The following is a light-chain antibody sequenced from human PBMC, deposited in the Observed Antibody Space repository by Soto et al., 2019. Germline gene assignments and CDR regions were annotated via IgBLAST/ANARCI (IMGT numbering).Light chain of an antibody. CDR1: NSNIGNNY. CDR3: GAWDDSLSAGV. Sequence: QSVLTQPPSVSAAPGQRVTVSCSGSNSNIGNNYVSWYHHLPGAAPKLLIYENNQRPPGIPDRFSGSKSGTSATLGITGLQTGDEGHYYCGAWDDSLSAGVFGGGTKLTVL. CDR2: ENN. J-gene: IGLJ3*02. V-gene: IGLV1-51*02.